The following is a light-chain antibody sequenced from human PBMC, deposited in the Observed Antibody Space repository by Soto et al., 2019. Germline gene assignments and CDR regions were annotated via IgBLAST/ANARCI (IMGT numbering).Light chain of an antibody. Sequence: QSALTQPASVSGSPGQSITISCTGTSSDVGDYNLVSWYQQHPGKAPKLIIYHVNDRPSGVSNRFSGSKSGNTASLTISGLQAEDEAEYYCSSFTRDNTLGVFGGGTKLTVL. J-gene: IGLJ2*01. V-gene: IGLV2-14*03. CDR3: SSFTRDNTLGV. CDR1: SSDVGDYNL. CDR2: HVN.